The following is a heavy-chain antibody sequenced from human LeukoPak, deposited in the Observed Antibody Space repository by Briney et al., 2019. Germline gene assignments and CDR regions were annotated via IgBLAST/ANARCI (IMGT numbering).Heavy chain of an antibody. V-gene: IGHV1-2*02. D-gene: IGHD2-2*01. CDR2: INPNSGGT. J-gene: IGHJ4*02. Sequence: ASVKVSCKASGYTFTGYYMHWVRQAPGQGLEWMGWINPNSGGTNYAQKFQGRVTMTTDTSTSTAYMELRSLRSDDTAVYYCARSGKSTKDIVVVPNDYWGQGTLVTVSS. CDR3: ARSGKSTKDIVVVPNDY. CDR1: GYTFTGYY.